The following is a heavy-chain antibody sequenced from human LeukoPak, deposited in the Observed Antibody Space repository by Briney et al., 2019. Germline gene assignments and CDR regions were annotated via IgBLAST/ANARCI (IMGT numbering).Heavy chain of an antibody. CDR1: GGSFSGYY. D-gene: IGHD6-13*01. V-gene: IGHV4-34*01. CDR2: INHSGST. Sequence: PSETLSLTCAVYGGSFSGYYWSWIRQPPGKGLEWIGEINHSGSTNYNPSLKSRVTISVDTSKNQFSLKLSSVTAADTAVYYCARGPPRRQLAPRYSDYWGQGTLVTVSS. CDR3: ARGPPRRQLAPRYSDY. J-gene: IGHJ4*02.